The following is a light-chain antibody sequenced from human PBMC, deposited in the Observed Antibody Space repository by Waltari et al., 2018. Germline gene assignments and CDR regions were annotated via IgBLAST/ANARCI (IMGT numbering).Light chain of an antibody. CDR3: QQYDNLPLT. V-gene: IGKV1-33*01. J-gene: IGKJ4*01. CDR2: GAS. CDR1: QDISDR. Sequence: DIQMTQSPSSLSASVGDRGTVTCPAIQDISDRLTWYQQKPGKPPNRLIYGASNLEIGIPSRFSGGGSGTEFTFTISTLQPEDFATYYCQQYDNLPLTFGGGTRVDIK.